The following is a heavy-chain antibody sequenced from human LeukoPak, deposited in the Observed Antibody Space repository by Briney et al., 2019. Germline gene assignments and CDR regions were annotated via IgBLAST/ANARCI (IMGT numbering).Heavy chain of an antibody. D-gene: IGHD1-26*01. CDR1: GGSISRYY. J-gene: IGHJ6*03. CDR2: IYTSGST. V-gene: IGHV4-4*09. CDR3: ARHVASGSSPNHYYYYMDV. Sequence: PSETLSLTCTVSGGSISRYYWSWIRQPPGKGLEWIGYIYTSGSTNYNPSLKSRVTISVDTSKNQFSLKLSSVTAADTAVYYCARHVASGSSPNHYYYYMDVWGKGTTVTVSS.